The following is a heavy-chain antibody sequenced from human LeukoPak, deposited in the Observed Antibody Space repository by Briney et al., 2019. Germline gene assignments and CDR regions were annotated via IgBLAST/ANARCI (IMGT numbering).Heavy chain of an antibody. CDR3: AREWGLYCSSTSCYYYYYGMDV. J-gene: IGHJ6*02. Sequence: ASVKVSCKASGYTFTSYDISWVRQAPGQGLEWMGWISAYNGNTNYAQKLQGRVTMTTDTSTSTAYMELRSLRSDDTAVYYCAREWGLYCSSTSCYYYYYGMDVWGQGTTVTVSS. D-gene: IGHD2-2*01. V-gene: IGHV1-18*01. CDR2: ISAYNGNT. CDR1: GYTFTSYD.